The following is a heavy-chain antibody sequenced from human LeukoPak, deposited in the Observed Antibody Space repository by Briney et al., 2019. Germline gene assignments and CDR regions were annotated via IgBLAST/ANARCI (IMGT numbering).Heavy chain of an antibody. CDR1: GGTFSSYA. CDR2: IIPIFGTA. CDR3: AGRNCSGGSCQGNYFDY. V-gene: IGHV1-69*05. J-gene: IGHJ4*02. Sequence: ASVKVSCKASGGTFSSYAISWVRQAPGQGLEWMGGIIPIFGTANYAQKFQGRVTITTDESTSTAYMELSSLGSEDTAVYYCAGRNCSGGSCQGNYFDYWGQGTLVTVSS. D-gene: IGHD2-15*01.